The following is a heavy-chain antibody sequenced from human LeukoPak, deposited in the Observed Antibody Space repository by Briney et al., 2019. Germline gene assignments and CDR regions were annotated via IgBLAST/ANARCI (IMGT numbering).Heavy chain of an antibody. Sequence: GGSLRLSCTVSGFTFSSLEMNWVRQAPGKGLEWVAYISTDSGETIYYADSVEGRFTISRDNSKNTLYLQMNSLRAEDTAMYYCAKDMGYSFGHGFDYWGQGSLVTVSS. CDR1: GFTFSSLE. D-gene: IGHD5-18*01. CDR3: AKDMGYSFGHGFDY. J-gene: IGHJ4*02. V-gene: IGHV3-48*03. CDR2: ISTDSGETI.